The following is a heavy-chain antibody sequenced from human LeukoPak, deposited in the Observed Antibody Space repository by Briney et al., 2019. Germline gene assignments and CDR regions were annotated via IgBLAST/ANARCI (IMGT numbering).Heavy chain of an antibody. J-gene: IGHJ4*02. CDR2: IYYSGST. CDR3: ARVRANGSGSYPSYYFDY. Sequence: SETLSLTCTVSGGSISSYYWSRIRQPPGKGLEWIGYIYYSGSTNYNPSLKSRVTISVDTSKNQFSLKLSSVTAADTAVYYCARVRANGSGSYPSYYFDYWGQGTLVTVSS. D-gene: IGHD3-10*01. CDR1: GGSISSYY. V-gene: IGHV4-59*01.